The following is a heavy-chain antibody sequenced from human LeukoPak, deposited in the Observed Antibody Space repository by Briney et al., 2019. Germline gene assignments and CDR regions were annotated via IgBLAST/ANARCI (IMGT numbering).Heavy chain of an antibody. D-gene: IGHD3-22*01. CDR2: IYYSGST. J-gene: IGHJ3*02. Sequence: SETLSLTCTVSGGSISSYYWSWIRQPPGKGLEWIGYIYYSGSTNYNPSLKSRVTISVDTSRNQFSLKLSSVTAADTAAYYCARVGSSYTYYYDKVDAFDIWGQGTMVTVSS. CDR1: GGSISSYY. V-gene: IGHV4-59*01. CDR3: ARVGSSYTYYYDKVDAFDI.